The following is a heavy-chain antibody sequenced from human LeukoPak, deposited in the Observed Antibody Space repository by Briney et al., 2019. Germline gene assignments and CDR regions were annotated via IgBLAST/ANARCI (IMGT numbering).Heavy chain of an antibody. D-gene: IGHD2-2*01. CDR1: GFTFDDYA. J-gene: IGHJ4*02. CDR2: ISWNSGSI. Sequence: GGSLRLSCAASGFTFDDYAMHWVRQAPGKGLEWVSGISWNSGSIGYADSVKGRFTISRDNAKNSLYLQMNSLRAEDTAVYYCARDSPSSTSWGYWGQGTLVTVSS. CDR3: ARDSPSSTSWGY. V-gene: IGHV3-9*01.